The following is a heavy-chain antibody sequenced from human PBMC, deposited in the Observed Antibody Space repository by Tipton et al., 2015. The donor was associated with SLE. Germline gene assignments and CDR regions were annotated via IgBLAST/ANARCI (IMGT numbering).Heavy chain of an antibody. D-gene: IGHD6-13*01. V-gene: IGHV1-69*01. CDR1: GGTFSTYT. CDR3: ASEGELEIRIAAAARGALTI. Sequence: QVQLVQSGAEVKKPGSSVKVSCKASGGTFSTYTISWVRPAPGQGLEWMGGIIPIFGASNYAQKFQGRVTITADESTGTAYMELSSLRFEDTAVYYCASEGELEIRIAAAARGALTIWGRGTMVTVSS. J-gene: IGHJ3*02. CDR2: IIPIFGAS.